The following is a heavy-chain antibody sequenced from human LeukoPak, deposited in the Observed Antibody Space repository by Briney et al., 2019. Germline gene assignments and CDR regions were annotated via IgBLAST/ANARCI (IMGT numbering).Heavy chain of an antibody. J-gene: IGHJ3*02. CDR1: GFTFSSYW. CDR3: ARRGIAVAGLQVNAFDI. V-gene: IGHV3-74*01. Sequence: GGSLRLSCAASGFTFSSYWMHWVRQAPGKGLVWVSRINSDGSSTSYADSVKGRFTISRDNAKNTLYLQMNSLRAEDTAVYYRARRGIAVAGLQVNAFDIWGQGTMVTVSS. CDR2: INSDGSST. D-gene: IGHD6-19*01.